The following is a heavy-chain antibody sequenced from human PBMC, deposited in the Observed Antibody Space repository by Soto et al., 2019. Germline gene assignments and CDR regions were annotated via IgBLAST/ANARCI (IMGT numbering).Heavy chain of an antibody. CDR2: IIPIFGTA. V-gene: IGHV1-69*01. CDR1: GGTFSSYA. J-gene: IGHJ4*02. Sequence: QVQLVQSGAEVKKPGSSVKVSCKASGGTFSSYAISWVRQAPGQGLEWMGGIIPIFGTANYAQKFQGRVTITADESTSTAYMELGSLRSEDTAVYYCARGVPDYYDSSGYYPLDYWGQGTLVTVSS. D-gene: IGHD3-22*01. CDR3: ARGVPDYYDSSGYYPLDY.